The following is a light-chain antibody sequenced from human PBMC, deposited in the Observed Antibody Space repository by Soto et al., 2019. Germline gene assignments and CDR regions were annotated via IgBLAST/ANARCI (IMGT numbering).Light chain of an antibody. Sequence: LAPGESATLSCRASERVSTNLAWYQQTPGQAPRLLIYSASRRPTDIPVRFSGSGSGAEFTLTISSLQSEDFAIYYCQQYNNLPPTFGQGTKVDIK. CDR1: ERVSTN. CDR2: SAS. V-gene: IGKV3-15*01. CDR3: QQYNNLPPT. J-gene: IGKJ1*01.